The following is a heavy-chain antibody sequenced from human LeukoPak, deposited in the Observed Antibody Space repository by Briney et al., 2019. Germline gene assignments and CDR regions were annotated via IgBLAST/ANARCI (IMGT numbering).Heavy chain of an antibody. Sequence: GESLKISCKGSGYRFTGSWIAWVRQMSGKGLEWMGIIYPGDSDTRYSPSFQGQVTISADRSISTAYLQWSSLKASDTAMYYCATESVSAAVESAEYFHHWGQGTLVTVSS. D-gene: IGHD6-13*01. J-gene: IGHJ1*01. CDR2: IYPGDSDT. CDR3: ATESVSAAVESAEYFHH. V-gene: IGHV5-51*01. CDR1: GYRFTGSW.